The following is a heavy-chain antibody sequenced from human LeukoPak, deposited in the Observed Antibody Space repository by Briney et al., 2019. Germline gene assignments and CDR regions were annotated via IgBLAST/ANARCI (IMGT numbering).Heavy chain of an antibody. CDR3: AICSGGSCLALTY. V-gene: IGHV1-3*01. J-gene: IGHJ4*02. CDR2: INAGNGNT. Sequence: ASVNVSCKASGYNFTSNAMHWVRQATGQRLEGMGWINAGNGNTKYSQKLQGRVTITRDTSASTAYMEVSSLSSEDTAVYYCAICSGGSCLALTYWGQGTLVTVSS. CDR1: GYNFTSNA. D-gene: IGHD2-15*01.